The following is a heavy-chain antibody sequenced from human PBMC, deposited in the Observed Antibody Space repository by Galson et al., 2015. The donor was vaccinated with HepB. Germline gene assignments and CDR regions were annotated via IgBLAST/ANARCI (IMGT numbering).Heavy chain of an antibody. D-gene: IGHD6-13*01. CDR3: ARSEVCGSWPWYFDL. V-gene: IGHV3-7*03. Sequence: SLRLSCAASGFTFSSYWMSWVRQAPGKGLEWGTNIKQDGSEKYYVDSVKGRFTISRDNAKNSLYLQMNSLRAEDTAVYYCARSEVCGSWPWYFDLWGRGTLVTVSS. CDR2: IKQDGSEK. CDR1: GFTFSSYW. J-gene: IGHJ2*01.